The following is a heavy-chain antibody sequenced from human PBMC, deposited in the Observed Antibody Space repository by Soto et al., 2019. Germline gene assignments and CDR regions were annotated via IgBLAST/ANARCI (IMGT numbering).Heavy chain of an antibody. CDR1: DSTFTGYT. CDR3: ARGTVTSGRWFGP. Sequence: QVHLVQSETEVKEPGASVTVSCKTSDSTFTGYTINWVRQAPGQGLAWLGWISSLNGNTNYARKYQGRLTMTTNTSATTAYMELRSLRSDDTAVYFCARGTVTSGRWFGPCGQGTLVTVSS. J-gene: IGHJ5*02. CDR2: ISSLNGNT. V-gene: IGHV1-18*04. D-gene: IGHD4-17*01.